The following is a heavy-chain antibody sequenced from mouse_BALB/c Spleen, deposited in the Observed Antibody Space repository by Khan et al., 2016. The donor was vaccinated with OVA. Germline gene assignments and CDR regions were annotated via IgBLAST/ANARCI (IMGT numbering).Heavy chain of an antibody. D-gene: IGHD1-1*01. CDR2: ISRDSSTI. V-gene: IGHV5-17*02. J-gene: IGHJ2*01. CDR3: ATSYFYGYYVDY. CDR1: GFTFTSYG. Sequence: EVELVESGGGLVQPGGSRKLSCAASGFTFTSYGMHWIRQAPEKGLEWVAYISRDSSTIYYADTVKGRFTISRDNPKNTLFLQMTSLTSGDTAMYCCATSYFYGYYVDYWGQGTTLTVPS.